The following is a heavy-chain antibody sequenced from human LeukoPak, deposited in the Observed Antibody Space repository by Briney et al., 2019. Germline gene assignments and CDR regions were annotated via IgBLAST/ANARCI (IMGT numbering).Heavy chain of an antibody. Sequence: PSETLSLTCTVSGASITSYFWSWIRQPPGKGLEWIGQVYYSGSTNYNPSLKSRVTISVDTSKNQFSLKLSSVAAADTAVYYCARGGQTLSYWGQGTLVTVSS. CDR1: GASITSYF. CDR3: ARGGQTLSY. CDR2: VYYSGST. J-gene: IGHJ4*02. V-gene: IGHV4-59*01. D-gene: IGHD1-26*01.